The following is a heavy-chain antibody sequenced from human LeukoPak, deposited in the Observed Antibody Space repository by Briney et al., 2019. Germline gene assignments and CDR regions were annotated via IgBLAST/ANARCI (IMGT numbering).Heavy chain of an antibody. CDR1: GFAFSDFY. CDR3: ARETLANYDILTGYYTDAFDI. J-gene: IGHJ3*02. D-gene: IGHD3-9*01. Sequence: GGSLRLSCATYGFAFSDFYMNWIRQAPGKGLEWISNISSSSSYTNYADSIKGRFTIFRDNAKNSLYLQMNSLRAEDTAVYYCARETLANYDILTGYYTDAFDIWGQGTMVTVSS. CDR2: ISSSSSYT. V-gene: IGHV3-11*05.